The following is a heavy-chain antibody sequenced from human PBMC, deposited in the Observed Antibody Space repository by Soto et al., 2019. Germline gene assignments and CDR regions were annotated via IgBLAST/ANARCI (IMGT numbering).Heavy chain of an antibody. V-gene: IGHV4-30-2*01. Sequence: KASETLSLTCKVSGGSISNAAYSWSWIRQPPGKGLEWIGYIYPSGMPFYNPSLRSRVTISIDRSNDQFSLNLKSVTAADTAVYYCARERGGYGLFDSWGQGTLVTVSS. J-gene: IGHJ4*02. CDR3: ARERGGYGLFDS. CDR1: GGSISNAAYS. CDR2: IYPSGMP. D-gene: IGHD5-18*01.